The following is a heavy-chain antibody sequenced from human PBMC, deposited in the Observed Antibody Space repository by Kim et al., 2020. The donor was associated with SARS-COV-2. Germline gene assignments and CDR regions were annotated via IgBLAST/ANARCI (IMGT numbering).Heavy chain of an antibody. D-gene: IGHD4-17*01. J-gene: IGHJ4*02. CDR3: ASPTVTTGYFDY. Sequence: NYHPSLKSRVTISGDKSKNQFSLKLSCVTAADTAVYYCASPTVTTGYFDYWGQGTLVTVSS. V-gene: IGHV4-4*02.